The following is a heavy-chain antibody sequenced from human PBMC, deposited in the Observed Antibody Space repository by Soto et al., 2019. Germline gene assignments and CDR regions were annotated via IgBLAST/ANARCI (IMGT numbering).Heavy chain of an antibody. Sequence: QVQLVESGGGVVQPGKSLRLSCAASGFTFRSYAMHWARQAPGKGLEWVTVISIRGGDEYYAESVRGLFTISRDDSKNTLYLQMDSLRVEDTAVYYCARGTIVARQHLDYWGQGNLVTVSS. V-gene: IGHV3-30*03. J-gene: IGHJ4*02. CDR2: ISIRGGDE. D-gene: IGHD6-6*01. CDR3: ARGTIVARQHLDY. CDR1: GFTFRSYA.